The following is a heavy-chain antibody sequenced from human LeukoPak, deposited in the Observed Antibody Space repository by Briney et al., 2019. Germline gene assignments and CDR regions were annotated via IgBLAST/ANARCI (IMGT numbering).Heavy chain of an antibody. V-gene: IGHV3-30*18. CDR3: AKDYGVY. CDR1: GFTFSSYG. Sequence: PGGSLRLSCAASGFTFSSYGMHWVRQAPGKGLEWVAVISYDGSNKYYADSVKGRFTISRDNSKNTLYLQMNSLRAEDTAMYYCAKDYGVYWGQGTLVTVSS. D-gene: IGHD3-10*01. J-gene: IGHJ4*02. CDR2: ISYDGSNK.